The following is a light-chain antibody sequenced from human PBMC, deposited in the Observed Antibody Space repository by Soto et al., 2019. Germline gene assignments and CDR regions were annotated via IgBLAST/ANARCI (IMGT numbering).Light chain of an antibody. CDR2: WAS. J-gene: IGKJ4*01. V-gene: IGKV4-1*01. CDR1: QSALYSSNNKNY. Sequence: DIVMTQSPDSLAVSLGERATINCKSSQSALYSSNNKNYLAWYQQKPGQPPKLLIYWASTRESGVPDRFSGSGSGTDFTLTISSLQAEDVAVYYCQQYYSTPLTCGGGTKVDNK. CDR3: QQYYSTPLT.